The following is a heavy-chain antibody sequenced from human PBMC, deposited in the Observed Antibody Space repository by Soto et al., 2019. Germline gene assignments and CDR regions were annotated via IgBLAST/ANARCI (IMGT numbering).Heavy chain of an antibody. CDR1: GGSISSYY. Sequence: SETLSLTCTVSGGSISSYYWSWIREPPGKGLEWIGYIYYSGSTNYNPSLKSRVTISVDTSKNQFSLKLSSVNAADTAVYYCARAKGYYDSSGYYPFDYWGQGTLVTVSS. CDR3: ARAKGYYDSSGYYPFDY. CDR2: IYYSGST. D-gene: IGHD3-22*01. J-gene: IGHJ4*02. V-gene: IGHV4-59*01.